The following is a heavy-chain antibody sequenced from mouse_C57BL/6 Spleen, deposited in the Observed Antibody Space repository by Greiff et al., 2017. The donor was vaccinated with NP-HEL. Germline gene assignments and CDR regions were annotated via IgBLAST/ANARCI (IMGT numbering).Heavy chain of an antibody. CDR3: TRSDYYDGSSNLL. Sequence: EVQLQQSGTVLARPGASVKMSCKTSGYTFTSYWMHWVKQRPGQGLEWIGAIYPGNSDTSYNQKFKGKAKLTAVTSASTAYMELSSLTNEDSAVYYYTRSDYYDGSSNLLWGQGTLVTVSA. D-gene: IGHD1-1*01. CDR1: GYTFTSYW. J-gene: IGHJ3*01. CDR2: IYPGNSDT. V-gene: IGHV1-5*01.